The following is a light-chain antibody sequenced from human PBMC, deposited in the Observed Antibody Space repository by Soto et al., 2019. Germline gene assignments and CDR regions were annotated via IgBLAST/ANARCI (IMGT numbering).Light chain of an antibody. Sequence: QSALTQPPSVSGAPGQRITISCTGSSSNIGAGYDVHWYQQLPGTAPKLLIYDNTNRPSGVPDRFSGSKSGTSASLAITGLQAEEEADYYCQSYDSSLSGSYVXGTGTKVTVL. J-gene: IGLJ1*01. CDR3: QSYDSSLSGSYV. V-gene: IGLV1-40*01. CDR1: SSNIGAGYD. CDR2: DNT.